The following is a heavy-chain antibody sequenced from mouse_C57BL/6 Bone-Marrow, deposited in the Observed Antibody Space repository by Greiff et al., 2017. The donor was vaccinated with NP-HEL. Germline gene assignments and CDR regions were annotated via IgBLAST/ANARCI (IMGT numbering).Heavy chain of an antibody. CDR1: GYTFTSYW. J-gene: IGHJ1*03. CDR3: ARSPDGYYWYFDV. D-gene: IGHD2-3*01. Sequence: VQLVESGAELAKPGASVKLSCKASGYTFTSYWMHWVKQRPGQGLEWIGYINPSSGYTKYNQKFKDKATLTADKSSSTAYMQLSSLTYEDSAVYYCARSPDGYYWYFDVWGTGTTVTVSS. CDR2: INPSSGYT. V-gene: IGHV1-7*01.